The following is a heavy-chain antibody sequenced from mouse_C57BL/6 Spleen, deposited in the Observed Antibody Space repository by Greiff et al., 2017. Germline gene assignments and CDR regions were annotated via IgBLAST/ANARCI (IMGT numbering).Heavy chain of an antibody. CDR2: LDPSDRYP. V-gene: IGHV1-69*01. Sequence: VQLLQPGAELVLPGASVKLSCKASGYTFPRYWMPWVKQSPGQGLEWIGELDPSDRYPNSNQKFEGKSSLTVDKSSSTADMQLSSLTSEDAAVYYCARNYGSSYGYFDYWGQGTTLTVSS. CDR3: ARNYGSSYGYFDY. CDR1: GYTFPRYW. J-gene: IGHJ2*01. D-gene: IGHD1-1*01.